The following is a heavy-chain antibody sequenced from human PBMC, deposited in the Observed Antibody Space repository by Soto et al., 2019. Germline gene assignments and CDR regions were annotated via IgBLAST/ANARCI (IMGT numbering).Heavy chain of an antibody. J-gene: IGHJ5*02. CDR2: IYHSGST. Sequence: SETLSLTCAVSGGSISSSNWWSWVRQPPGKGLEWIGEIYHSGSTNYNPSLKSRVTISVDKSKNQFSLKLSSVTAADTAVYYCARGGVAAPGFWGSDWFDPWGQGTLVTVSS. CDR1: GGSISSSNW. V-gene: IGHV4-4*02. D-gene: IGHD3-3*01. CDR3: ARGGVAAPGFWGSDWFDP.